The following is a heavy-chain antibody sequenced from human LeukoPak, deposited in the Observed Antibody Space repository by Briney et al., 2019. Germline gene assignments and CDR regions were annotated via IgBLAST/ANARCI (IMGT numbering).Heavy chain of an antibody. J-gene: IGHJ5*02. CDR3: ARAGNYDILTGYYTPHNWFDP. Sequence: SVKVSCKASGGTFSSYAISWVRQAPGQGLEWMGKIIPILGIANYAQKFQGRVTITADKSTSTAYMELSSLRSEDTAVYYCARAGNYDILTGYYTPHNWFDPWGQGTLVTVSS. V-gene: IGHV1-69*04. CDR1: GGTFSSYA. D-gene: IGHD3-9*01. CDR2: IIPILGIA.